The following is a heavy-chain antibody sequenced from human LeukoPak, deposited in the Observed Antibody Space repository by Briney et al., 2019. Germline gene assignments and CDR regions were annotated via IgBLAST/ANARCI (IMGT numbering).Heavy chain of an antibody. V-gene: IGHV3-23*01. CDR2: ISGGSGST. Sequence: PGGSLRLSCAASGFTFSSYAMSWVRQAPGEGLVWVSTISGGSGSTYCADSVKGRFTISRDNSKNTLYLQMNSLRDEDTAVYYCAKGEGSNFDYWGQGTLVTVSS. J-gene: IGHJ4*02. CDR3: AKGEGSNFDY. CDR1: GFTFSSYA. D-gene: IGHD2/OR15-2a*01.